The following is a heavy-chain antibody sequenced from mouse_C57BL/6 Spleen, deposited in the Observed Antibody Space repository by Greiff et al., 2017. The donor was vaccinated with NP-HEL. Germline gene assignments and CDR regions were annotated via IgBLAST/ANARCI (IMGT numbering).Heavy chain of an antibody. V-gene: IGHV5-4*01. CDR1: GFTFSSYA. D-gene: IGHD1-1*01. CDR2: ISDGGSYT. J-gene: IGHJ2*01. CDR3: ARALYYYGSDYFDY. Sequence: EVQLVESGGGLVKPGGSLKLSCAASGFTFSSYAMSWVRQTPEKRLEWVATISDGGSYTYYPDNVKGRFTISRDNAKNNLYLQMSHLKSEDTAMYYCARALYYYGSDYFDYWGQGTTLTVSS.